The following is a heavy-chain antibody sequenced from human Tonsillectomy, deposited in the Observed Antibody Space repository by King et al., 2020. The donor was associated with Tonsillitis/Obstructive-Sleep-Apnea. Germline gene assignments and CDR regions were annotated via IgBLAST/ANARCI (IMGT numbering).Heavy chain of an antibody. CDR1: GFTVSSNY. V-gene: IGHV3-53*01. CDR3: ARELGHYFDY. Sequence: VQLVESGGGLIQPGGSLRLSCVVSGFTVSSNYLTWVRQAPGKGLEWVSVLCSGGNTYYADSVKGRFTISRDNSKNTLYLQMNSLRAEDTAVYYCARELGHYFDYWGQGTLVTVSS. CDR2: LCSGGNT. J-gene: IGHJ4*02. D-gene: IGHD1-26*01.